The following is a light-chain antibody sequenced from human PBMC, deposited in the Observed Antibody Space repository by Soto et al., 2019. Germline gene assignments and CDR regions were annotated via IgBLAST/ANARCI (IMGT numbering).Light chain of an antibody. J-gene: IGLJ2*01. CDR3: AAWDDSLNEGV. CDR2: YDD. Sequence: QLVLTQPPSVSEAPRQRVTISCSGSSSNIGNNAVNWYQQLPGKAPKLLIYYDDLLPSGVSDRFSGSKSGTSASLAISGLQSEDEADYYCAAWDDSLNEGVFGGGTKVTVL. CDR1: SSNIGNNA. V-gene: IGLV1-36*01.